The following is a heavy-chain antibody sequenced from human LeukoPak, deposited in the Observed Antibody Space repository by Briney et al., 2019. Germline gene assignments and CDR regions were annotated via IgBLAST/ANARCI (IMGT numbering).Heavy chain of an antibody. V-gene: IGHV3-30-3*01. CDR2: ISYDGSNK. Sequence: PGGSLRLSCAASGFTFSSYAMHWVRQAPGKGLEWVAVISYDGSNKYYADSVKGRFTISRDNSKNTLYLQMNSLRAEDTAVYYCARDLAADYYGSGSYYRRDLRFDYWGQGTLVTISS. CDR1: GFTFSSYA. D-gene: IGHD3-10*01. J-gene: IGHJ4*02. CDR3: ARDLAADYYGSGSYYRRDLRFDY.